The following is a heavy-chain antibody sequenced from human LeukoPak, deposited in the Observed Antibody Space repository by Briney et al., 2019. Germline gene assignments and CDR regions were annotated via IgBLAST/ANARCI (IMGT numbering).Heavy chain of an antibody. Sequence: SVKVSRKASGGTFSSYAISWVRQAPGQGLEWMGRIIPNLGIANYAQKFQGRVTITADKSTSTAYMELSSLRSEDTAVYYCAVAYCGGDCYPDYWGQGTLVTVSS. V-gene: IGHV1-69*04. J-gene: IGHJ4*02. D-gene: IGHD2-21*02. CDR2: IIPNLGIA. CDR3: AVAYCGGDCYPDY. CDR1: GGTFSSYA.